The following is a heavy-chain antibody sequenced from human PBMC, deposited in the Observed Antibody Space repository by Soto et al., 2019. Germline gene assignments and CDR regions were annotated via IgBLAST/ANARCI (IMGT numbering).Heavy chain of an antibody. Sequence: ASVKVSCKASGYTFTSYGISWVRQAPGEGLEWMGWISAYNGNTNYAQKLQGRVTMTTDTSTSTAYMELRSLRSDDTAVYYCATGLAAMVLFDYWGQGTLVTVSS. D-gene: IGHD5-18*01. CDR1: GYTFTSYG. CDR2: ISAYNGNT. CDR3: ATGLAAMVLFDY. J-gene: IGHJ4*02. V-gene: IGHV1-18*01.